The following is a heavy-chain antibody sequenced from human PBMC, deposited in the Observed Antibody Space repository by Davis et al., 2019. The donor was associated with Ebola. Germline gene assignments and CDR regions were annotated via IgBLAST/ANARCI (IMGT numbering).Heavy chain of an antibody. CDR3: AKDFGGYSDY. Sequence: GESLKISCAASGFTFSNSWMTWVRQTPGKGLEWVAYIWPDGTDKSYVDSVRGRFTISRDNAKNTVYLQMNSLRTEDTAIYYCAKDFGGYSDYWGQGNMVTVSS. J-gene: IGHJ4*02. D-gene: IGHD3-16*01. V-gene: IGHV3-7*01. CDR1: GFTFSNSW. CDR2: IWPDGTDK.